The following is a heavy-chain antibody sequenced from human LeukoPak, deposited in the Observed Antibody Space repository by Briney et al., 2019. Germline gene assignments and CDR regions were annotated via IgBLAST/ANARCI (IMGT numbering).Heavy chain of an antibody. CDR2: ISSSSSYI. CDR1: GFTFSSYS. Sequence: GRSLRLSCAASGFTFSSYSMNWVRQAPGKGLEWVSSISSSSSYIYYADSVKGRFTISRDNAKNSLYLQMNSPRAEDTAVYYCARAPQYDYYDSSGYYYPYYYYMDVWGKGTTVTVSS. CDR3: ARAPQYDYYDSSGYYYPYYYYMDV. V-gene: IGHV3-21*01. J-gene: IGHJ6*03. D-gene: IGHD3-22*01.